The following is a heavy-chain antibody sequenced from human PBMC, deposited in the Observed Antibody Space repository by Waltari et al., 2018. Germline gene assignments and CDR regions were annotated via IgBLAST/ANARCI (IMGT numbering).Heavy chain of an antibody. CDR3: ARAWISLILGATSAFDI. CDR2: INHSGST. Sequence: QVQLQQWGAGLLKPSETLSLTCAVSGGSFSGYYCSWICQPPGKGLEWIGKINHSGSTNYNPSLKSRVTISVDTSKNQFSLKLSSVAAADAAVYYCARAWISLILGATSAFDIWGQGTMVTVS. V-gene: IGHV4-34*01. D-gene: IGHD1-26*01. J-gene: IGHJ3*02. CDR1: GGSFSGYY.